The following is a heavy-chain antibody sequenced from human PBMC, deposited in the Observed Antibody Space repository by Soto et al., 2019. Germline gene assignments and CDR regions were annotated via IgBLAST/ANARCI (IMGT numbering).Heavy chain of an antibody. CDR1: RITRSGY. CDR2: IDHRGTII. D-gene: IGHD6-13*01. Sequence: GGTLRLSCVDSRITRSGYKLSNFEVHWVRQDPGKGLEWVSYIDHRGTIIFYGDSVKGRFTISRDNVQNSVSLQMNGLRAEDTGVYYCARGLCAGPECLRQYYGMAVWGQGTTVTVSS. J-gene: IGHJ6*02. V-gene: IGHV3-48*03. CDR3: ARGLCAGPECLRQYYGMAV.